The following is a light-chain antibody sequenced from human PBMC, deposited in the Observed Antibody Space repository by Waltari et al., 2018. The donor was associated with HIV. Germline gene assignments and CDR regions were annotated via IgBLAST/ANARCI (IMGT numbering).Light chain of an antibody. J-gene: IGLJ3*02. Sequence: QSVLTQPPSVSGTPGQNVTIPCSGSSSNIGSNIVNWYQQLPGAAPKLLIYSNDQRPSGVPDRFSGSKSGTAASLAISGLQSADDAYYYCAAWDDSLNGMFGGGTRLTVL. CDR1: SSNIGSNI. CDR2: SND. CDR3: AAWDDSLNGM. V-gene: IGLV1-44*01.